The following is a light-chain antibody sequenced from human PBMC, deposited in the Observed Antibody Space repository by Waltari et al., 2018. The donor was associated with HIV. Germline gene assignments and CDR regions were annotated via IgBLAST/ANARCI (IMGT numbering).Light chain of an antibody. CDR3: AVWDDSLRGGV. V-gene: IGLV1-47*01. CDR2: ATN. Sequence: CVLTQPPSATGTRGHRVTHSGSSSSHNLGGFSVCCDQHLPGAAPKLLIYATNQRPSGVPDRFSCSRSGTSASLAIRGLRSEDEAVYSCAVWDDSLRGGVFGGGTKLTVL. CDR1: SHNLGGFS. J-gene: IGLJ3*02.